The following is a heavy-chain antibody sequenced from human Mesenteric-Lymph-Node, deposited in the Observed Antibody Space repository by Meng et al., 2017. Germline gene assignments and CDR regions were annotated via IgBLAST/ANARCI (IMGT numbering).Heavy chain of an antibody. V-gene: IGHV4-34*01. CDR1: GGAFCGYY. Sequence: AQLQQWGAGLLKPSEPLSPTCSVSGGAFCGYYCGWIRQAPGKGLEWIGDIDHSGSANYNPSLKSRVTISIDTSKNQFSLNLDSVTAADTAVYYCARGGGPRAYYFDYWGRGTLVTVSS. J-gene: IGHJ4*02. D-gene: IGHD3-16*01. CDR2: IDHSGSA. CDR3: ARGGGPRAYYFDY.